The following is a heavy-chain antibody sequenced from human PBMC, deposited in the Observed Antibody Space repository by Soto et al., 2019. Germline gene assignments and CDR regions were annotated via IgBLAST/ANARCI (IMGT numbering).Heavy chain of an antibody. J-gene: IGHJ6*02. CDR2: ISYSGRT. Sequence: PSETLSLTCTVSGGSLSSGGYYWSWIRHHPGKGLEWVGYISYSGRTYYNPSLKSRVTISVDPSKNQFSLKLSSVNAAEKDVYYCERTIVVGTDAPRGRGLYYYGMEVWGQGPTVT. D-gene: IGHD2-2*01. CDR1: GGSLSSGGYY. CDR3: ERTIVVGTDAPRGRGLYYYGMEV. V-gene: IGHV4-31*03.